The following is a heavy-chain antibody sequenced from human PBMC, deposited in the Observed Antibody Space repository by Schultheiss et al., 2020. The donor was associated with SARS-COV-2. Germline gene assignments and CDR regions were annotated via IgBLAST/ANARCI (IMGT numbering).Heavy chain of an antibody. D-gene: IGHD2-21*01. V-gene: IGHV1-18*01. CDR2: INTYNGDA. CDR3: ARGPTIEALVAVPLDQ. J-gene: IGHJ4*02. CDR1: GFSLSRHG. Sequence: ASVKVSCKASGFSLSRHGITWVRQAPGQGLEWMGWINTYNGDANHAQRVQGRLSMTTDTSTNTAYMELTSLRSDDTAVYYCARGPTIEALVAVPLDQWGQGTLVTVSS.